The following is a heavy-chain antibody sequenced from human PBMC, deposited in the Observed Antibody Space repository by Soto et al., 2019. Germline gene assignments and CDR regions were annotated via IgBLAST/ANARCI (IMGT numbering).Heavy chain of an antibody. CDR3: ARDACSSTSCYYYYYYYRMDV. D-gene: IGHD2-2*01. J-gene: IGHJ6*02. Sequence: GGSLRLSCAASGFTFSSYAMHWVRQAPGKXLEWVAVISYDGSNKYYADSVKGRFTISRDNSKNTLYLQMNSLRAEDTAVYYCARDACSSTSCYYYYYYYRMDVWGQGTTVTVSS. CDR2: ISYDGSNK. V-gene: IGHV3-30-3*01. CDR1: GFTFSSYA.